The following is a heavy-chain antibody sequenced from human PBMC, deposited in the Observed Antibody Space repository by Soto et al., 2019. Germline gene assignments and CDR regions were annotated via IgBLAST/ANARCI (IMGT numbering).Heavy chain of an antibody. V-gene: IGHV1-69*06. J-gene: IGHJ6*02. Sequence: SVKVSCKASGGTFSSYAISWVRQAPGQGLEWMGGIFPIFGTANYAQKFQGRVTITADKSTSTAYIELSSLRSEDTAVYYCARGYCSGGSCYAGYYYYYGMDVWGQGTTVTVSS. CDR3: ARGYCSGGSCYAGYYYYYGMDV. CDR1: GGTFSSYA. CDR2: IFPIFGTA. D-gene: IGHD2-15*01.